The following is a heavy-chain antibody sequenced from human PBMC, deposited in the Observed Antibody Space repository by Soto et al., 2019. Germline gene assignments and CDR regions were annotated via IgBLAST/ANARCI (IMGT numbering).Heavy chain of an antibody. V-gene: IGHV3-9*01. J-gene: IGHJ4*02. D-gene: IGHD2-15*01. CDR1: GFTFDDYG. Sequence: EVQLVESGGGLVQPGRSLRLSCAASGFTFDDYGMHWVRRVPGKGLEWVSSISWNSNIIGYADSVKGRFTISRDNAKNSLYVQMIGLRPEYTGLYYCAKGGHDGLCSGGRCYFGYWCQGTLVSVSS. CDR2: ISWNSNII. CDR3: AKGGHDGLCSGGRCYFGY.